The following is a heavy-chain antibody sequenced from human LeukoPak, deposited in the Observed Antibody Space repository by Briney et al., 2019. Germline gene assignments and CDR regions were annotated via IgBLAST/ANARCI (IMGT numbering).Heavy chain of an antibody. CDR3: AKDSGYSYGPYDY. CDR2: ISGSGGST. J-gene: IGHJ4*02. Sequence: GRSLRLSCAASGFTFSSYAMSWVRQAPGKGLEWVSAISGSGGSTYYADSVKGRFTISRDNSKNTLYLQMNSLRAEDTAVYYCAKDSGYSYGPYDYWGQGTLVTVSS. CDR1: GFTFSSYA. V-gene: IGHV3-23*01. D-gene: IGHD5-18*01.